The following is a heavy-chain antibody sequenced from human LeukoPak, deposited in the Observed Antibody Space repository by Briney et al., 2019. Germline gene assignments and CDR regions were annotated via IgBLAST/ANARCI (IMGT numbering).Heavy chain of an antibody. CDR3: ARDGNYFDTTPNWFDT. Sequence: GGSLRLSCAASGFTFRTYGMHWVRQTPGTGLEWVAFLWFNGSHQYYADSVRGRFIISRDNSNNTLYLQMNSLRADDTAVYYCARDGNYFDTTPNWFDTWGQGTLVTVSS. CDR2: LWFNGSHQ. CDR1: GFTFRTYG. V-gene: IGHV3-33*01. J-gene: IGHJ5*02. D-gene: IGHD3-22*01.